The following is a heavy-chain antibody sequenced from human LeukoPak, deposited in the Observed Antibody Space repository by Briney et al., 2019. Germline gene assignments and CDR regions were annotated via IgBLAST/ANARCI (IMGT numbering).Heavy chain of an antibody. J-gene: IGHJ4*02. CDR3: ARVIRRGFGEIFIGY. CDR1: GDSISDSYY. Sequence: SETLSLTCIVSGDSISDSYYWIWIRQPAGKGLEWIGRINTSGSAYYNPSLGSRVTMSVDTSKNQFSLKLSSVTAADTAIYYCARVIRRGFGEIFIGYWGQGTLVTVSS. V-gene: IGHV4-4*07. D-gene: IGHD3-10*01. CDR2: INTSGSA.